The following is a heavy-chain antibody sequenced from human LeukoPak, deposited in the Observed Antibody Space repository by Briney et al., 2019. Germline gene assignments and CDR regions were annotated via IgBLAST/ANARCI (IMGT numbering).Heavy chain of an antibody. CDR1: GFTFSSYW. V-gene: IGHV3-74*01. CDR3: ARGRLRVIDAFDI. J-gene: IGHJ3*02. D-gene: IGHD2-21*01. Sequence: GGSLRLSCAASGFTFSSYWMHWVRQAPGKGLVWVSRINSDGSSTSYADSVKGRFTISRDNSKNTLYLQMDSLRAGDTAVYYCARGRLRVIDAFDIWGQGTMVTVSS. CDR2: INSDGSST.